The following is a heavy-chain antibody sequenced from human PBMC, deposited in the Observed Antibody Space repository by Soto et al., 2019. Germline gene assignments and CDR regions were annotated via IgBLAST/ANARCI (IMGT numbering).Heavy chain of an antibody. CDR1: GYTFTSYD. D-gene: IGHD3-10*01. J-gene: IGHJ6*02. CDR3: ARDLKYYGSGSYYHYYYYGMDV. CDR2: INPSGGST. Sequence: ASGKVSCKASGYTFTSYDMHWVRHAPGRGLEWMGIINPSGGSTSYAQKFQGRVTMTRDTSTSTVYMELSSLRSEDTAAYYCARDLKYYGSGSYYHYYYYGMDVWGQGTTVTVSS. V-gene: IGHV1-46*01.